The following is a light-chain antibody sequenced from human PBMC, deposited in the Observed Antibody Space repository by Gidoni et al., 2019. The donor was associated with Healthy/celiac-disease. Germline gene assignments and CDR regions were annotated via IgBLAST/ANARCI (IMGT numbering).Light chain of an antibody. CDR1: VLAKKS. V-gene: IGLV3-27*01. CDR3: YSAADNNLV. Sequence: SYELTQPSSVSVSPGQTARITCSGDVLAKKSARWFQQKPGQAPVLVIYKDSERPSGIPERFSGSSSGTTVTLTISGAQVEDEADYYCYSAADNNLVFGGGTKLT. J-gene: IGLJ2*01. CDR2: KDS.